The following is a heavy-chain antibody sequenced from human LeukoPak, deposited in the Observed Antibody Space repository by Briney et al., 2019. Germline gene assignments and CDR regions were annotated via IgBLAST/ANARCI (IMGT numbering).Heavy chain of an antibody. CDR2: INPNSGGT. J-gene: IGHJ4*02. V-gene: IGHV1-2*02. CDR3: ARSLIAAAGTAFDY. D-gene: IGHD6-13*01. CDR1: GYTFTGYY. Sequence: GASVTVSCKASGYTFTGYYMHWVRQAPGQGLEWMGWINPNSGGTNYAQKFQGRVTMTRDTSISTAYMELSRLRSDDTAVYYCARSLIAAAGTAFDYWGQGTLVTVSS.